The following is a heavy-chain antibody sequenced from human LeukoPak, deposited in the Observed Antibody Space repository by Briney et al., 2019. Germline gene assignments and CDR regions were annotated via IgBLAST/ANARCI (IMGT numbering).Heavy chain of an antibody. V-gene: IGHV4-30-4*01. CDR3: ARDPFDY. CDR1: GGSISSGDYY. J-gene: IGHJ4*02. CDR2: IYHSGST. Sequence: PSQTLSLTCTVSGGSISSGDYYWSWIRQPPGKGLEWIGSIYHSGSTYYNPSLRSRVTLSVDTSKNQFSLQLSSVTAADTAVYYCARDPFDYWGQGTLVTVSS.